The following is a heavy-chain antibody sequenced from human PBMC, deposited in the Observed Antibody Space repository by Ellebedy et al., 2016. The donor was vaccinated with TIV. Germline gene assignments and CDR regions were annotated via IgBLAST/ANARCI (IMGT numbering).Heavy chain of an antibody. CDR1: GVSFSSSRYY. CDR3: AIREGPYALGVFEV. V-gene: IGHV4-39*01. D-gene: IGHD2-8*01. CDR2: LFHSGTT. Sequence: MPSETLSLTCTASGVSFSSSRYYWGWVRQPPGQGLEWIGSLFHSGTTYYKPSLKSRLTISVYTSKSQLFLKLTSVTAADTAVYYCAIREGPYALGVFEVWGQGTMVTVSS. J-gene: IGHJ3*01.